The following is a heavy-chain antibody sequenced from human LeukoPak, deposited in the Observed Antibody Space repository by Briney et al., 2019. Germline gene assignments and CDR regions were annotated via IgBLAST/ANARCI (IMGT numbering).Heavy chain of an antibody. J-gene: IGHJ4*02. CDR1: GYTFTSYG. Sequence: ASVKVSCKASGYTFTSYGISWVRQAPGQGLEWMGWISAYNGNTNYAQKLQGRVTMTTDTSTSTAYMELRSLRSDDTAVYYCATASRGYSYGASFDYWGQGTLVTVSS. D-gene: IGHD5-18*01. CDR2: ISAYNGNT. V-gene: IGHV1-18*01. CDR3: ATASRGYSYGASFDY.